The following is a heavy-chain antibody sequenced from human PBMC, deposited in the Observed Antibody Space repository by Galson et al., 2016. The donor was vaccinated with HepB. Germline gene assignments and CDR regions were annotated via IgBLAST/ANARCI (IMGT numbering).Heavy chain of an antibody. D-gene: IGHD3-3*01. CDR3: ARDRLGDFWSGYSPLGAFDI. J-gene: IGHJ3*02. V-gene: IGHV4-31*03. CDR1: GGSISSGAYY. Sequence: TLSLTCTVSGGSISSGAYYWSWIRQHPGKGLEWIGYIYYSGSTYYNPSLKSRVTISVDTSKNQFSLKLTSVTAADTAVYYCARDRLGDFWSGYSPLGAFDIWGHGTMVTVSA. CDR2: IYYSGST.